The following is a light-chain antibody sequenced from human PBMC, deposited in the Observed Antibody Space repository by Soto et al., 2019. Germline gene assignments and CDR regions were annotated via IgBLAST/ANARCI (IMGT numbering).Light chain of an antibody. CDR1: QSISSW. V-gene: IGKV1-5*01. CDR3: QQYNSYSQT. CDR2: DAS. Sequence: DIQMTQSPSTLSASVGDRVSNTCRASQSISSWLAWYQQKPVKAPKLLIYDASSLESGVPSRFSGSGSGTEFTLTISSLQPDDFATYYCQQYNSYSQTFGQGTKVDIK. J-gene: IGKJ1*01.